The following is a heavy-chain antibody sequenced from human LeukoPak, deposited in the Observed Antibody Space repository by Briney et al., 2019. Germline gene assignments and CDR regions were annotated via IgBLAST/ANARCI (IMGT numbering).Heavy chain of an antibody. Sequence: PGGSLRLSCAASGFTFSSYWMHWVRQAPGKGLVWVARMNSDGSFTNYADSVKGRFTISRDNAKNTVYLQMNSLRDEDTAVYYCARVGFCIGNTCYATYDSWGEGTLVTVSS. J-gene: IGHJ4*02. CDR2: MNSDGSFT. D-gene: IGHD2-2*01. CDR1: GFTFSSYW. V-gene: IGHV3-74*01. CDR3: ARVGFCIGNTCYATYDS.